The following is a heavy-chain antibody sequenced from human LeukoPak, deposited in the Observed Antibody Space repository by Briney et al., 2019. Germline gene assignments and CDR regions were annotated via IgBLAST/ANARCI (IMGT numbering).Heavy chain of an antibody. V-gene: IGHV3-33*01. J-gene: IGHJ4*02. D-gene: IGHD1-26*01. Sequence: GGSLRLSCAASGLTFSNYGMHWVRQAPGKGLEWVAVIWYDGSDKYYTDSVKGRFTISRDNSKNTLYLQMNSLRAEDTAVYYCARDPGVGAIDYWGQGTLVTVSS. CDR2: IWYDGSDK. CDR1: GLTFSNYG. CDR3: ARDPGVGAIDY.